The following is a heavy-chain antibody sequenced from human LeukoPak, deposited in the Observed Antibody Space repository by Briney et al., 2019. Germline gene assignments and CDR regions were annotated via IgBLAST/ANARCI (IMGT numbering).Heavy chain of an antibody. Sequence: GGSLRLSCAASGFTFSNYDMHWVRQTTGKGLEWVSGIGTAGDTYYTGSVKGRFTISRENAKNSLYLQMNSLRAGDTAVYYCARGSGGQHEFDYWGQGTLVAVPS. V-gene: IGHV3-13*01. CDR3: ARGSGGQHEFDY. D-gene: IGHD1-26*01. CDR1: GFTFSNYD. J-gene: IGHJ4*02. CDR2: IGTAGDT.